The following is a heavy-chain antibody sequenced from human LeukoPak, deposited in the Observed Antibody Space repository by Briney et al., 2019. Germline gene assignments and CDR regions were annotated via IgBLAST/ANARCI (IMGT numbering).Heavy chain of an antibody. CDR1: GFTFNNYA. CDR2: ISGSGDST. J-gene: IGHJ2*01. D-gene: IGHD2-15*01. CDR3: ASSGYCSGGTCYLRYWYFDL. V-gene: IGHV3-23*01. Sequence: GGSLRLSCTASGFTFNNYAMSWVRQAPGKGLDWVSSISGSGDSTYYADSVKGRFTISRDNPKSTLYLQMNTLRAEDAAVYYCASSGYCSGGTCYLRYWYFDLWGRGTLVTVSS.